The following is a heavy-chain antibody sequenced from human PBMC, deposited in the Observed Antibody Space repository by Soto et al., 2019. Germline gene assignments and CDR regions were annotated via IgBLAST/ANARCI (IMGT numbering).Heavy chain of an antibody. CDR1: GFTFRTAW. CDR3: ATLGIDLDY. CDR2: IKSKIDGETT. V-gene: IGHV3-15*01. J-gene: IGHJ4*01. D-gene: IGHD6-13*01. Sequence: PGGSLRLSCAASGFTFRTAWMSWVRQAPGKGLEWVGRIKSKIDGETTDYAAPVKGRFTMSRDDSKTTLYLQMNSLKTEDSAVYHCATLGIDLDYWGPGITVTVSS.